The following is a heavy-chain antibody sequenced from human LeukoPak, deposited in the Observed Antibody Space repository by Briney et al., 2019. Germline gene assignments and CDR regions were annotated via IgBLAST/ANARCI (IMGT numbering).Heavy chain of an antibody. J-gene: IGHJ4*02. CDR1: GFTFSSYS. D-gene: IGHD3-10*01. CDR3: AREPGGSGSYSFLDY. CDR2: ISSSSSYI. Sequence: GRSLRLSCAASGFTFSSYSMNWVRQAPGKGLEWVSSISSSSSYIYYADSVKGRFTISRDNAKNSLYLQMNSLGAEDTAVYYCAREPGGSGSYSFLDYWGQGTLVTVSS. V-gene: IGHV3-21*01.